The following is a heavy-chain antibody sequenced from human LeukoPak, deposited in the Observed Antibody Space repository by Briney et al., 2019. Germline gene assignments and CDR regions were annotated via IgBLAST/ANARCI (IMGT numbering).Heavy chain of an antibody. D-gene: IGHD3-10*01. Sequence: GPTPGEPTQTLTLTCTFSGFSLSTSGVGVGWSRQPPGKALEGLALIFWDDDKRYSPSLKSRLTITKDTSKNPVVLTMTNMDPVDTATYYCAHRRYGSGSYYFDYWGQGTLVTVSS. CDR3: AHRRYGSGSYYFDY. CDR1: GFSLSTSGVG. CDR2: IFWDDDK. J-gene: IGHJ4*02. V-gene: IGHV2-5*02.